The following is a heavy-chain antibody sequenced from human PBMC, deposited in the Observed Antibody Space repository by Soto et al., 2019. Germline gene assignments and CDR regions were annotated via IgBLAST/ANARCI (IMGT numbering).Heavy chain of an antibody. D-gene: IGHD3-3*01. CDR2: IYYSGST. CDR3: ARAPYYDVWSGFNDNYFDP. J-gene: IGHJ5*02. V-gene: IGHV4-59*01. Sequence: PSETLSLTCTVSGGSLNTYYWSWIRQPPGKGLEWIGYIYYSGSTNYNPSLKSRVTMSVDTSKNHFSLKLSSVTAADTAVYYCARAPYYDVWSGFNDNYFDPWGQGTLVTVSS. CDR1: GGSLNTYY.